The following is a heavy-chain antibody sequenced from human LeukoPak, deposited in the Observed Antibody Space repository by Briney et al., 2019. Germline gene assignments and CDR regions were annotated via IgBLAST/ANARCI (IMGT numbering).Heavy chain of an antibody. D-gene: IGHD6-13*01. J-gene: IGHJ4*02. CDR2: IYTSGST. CDR3: ARDRISSSLYYFDY. CDR1: GGSISSYY. Sequence: PSETLSLTCTVSGGSISSYYWSWIRQPAGKGLEWIGRIYTSGSTNYNPSLKSRVTISVDTSKNQFSLKLSSVTAADTAVYYCARDRISSSLYYFDYWGQGTLVTVSS. V-gene: IGHV4-4*07.